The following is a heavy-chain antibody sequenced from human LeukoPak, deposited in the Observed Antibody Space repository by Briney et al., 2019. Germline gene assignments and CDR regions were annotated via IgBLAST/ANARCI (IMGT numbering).Heavy chain of an antibody. Sequence: ASVKVSCKVSGYTLTELSMHWVRQAPGKGLEWMGGFDPEDGETTYAQKFQGRVTMTEDTSTDTAYMELSSLRSEDTAVYYCVTDLVRSSWFDPWGQGTLVTVSS. V-gene: IGHV1-24*01. J-gene: IGHJ5*02. D-gene: IGHD6-13*01. CDR2: FDPEDGET. CDR3: VTDLVRSSWFDP. CDR1: GYTLTELS.